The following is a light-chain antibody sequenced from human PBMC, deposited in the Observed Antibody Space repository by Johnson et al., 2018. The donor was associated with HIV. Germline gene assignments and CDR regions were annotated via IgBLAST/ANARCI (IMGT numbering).Light chain of an antibody. CDR2: ENN. Sequence: QSVLTQPPSVSAAPGQKVTISCSGSSSDMGNYSVSWYQQFPGTAPKLLIYENNKRPSEIHGRFSGSKSGTSATLGITGLQTGDEADYYCGTGDISLSSYVVGTGTKVTVL. J-gene: IGLJ1*01. V-gene: IGLV1-51*02. CDR3: GTGDISLSSYV. CDR1: SSDMGNYS.